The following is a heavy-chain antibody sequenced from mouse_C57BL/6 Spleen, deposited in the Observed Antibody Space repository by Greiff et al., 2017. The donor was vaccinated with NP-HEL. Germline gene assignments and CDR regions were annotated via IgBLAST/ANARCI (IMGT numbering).Heavy chain of an antibody. D-gene: IGHD2-2*01. CDR1: GYTFTSYG. CDR3: VYGYDETWFAY. Sequence: QVQLQQSGAELARPGASVKLSCKASGYTFTSYGISWVKQRTGQGLEGIGEIYPRSGNTYYNEKFKGKATLTADKSSSTAYMELRSLTSEDSAVYFCVYGYDETWFAYWGQGTLVTVSA. J-gene: IGHJ3*01. CDR2: IYPRSGNT. V-gene: IGHV1-81*01.